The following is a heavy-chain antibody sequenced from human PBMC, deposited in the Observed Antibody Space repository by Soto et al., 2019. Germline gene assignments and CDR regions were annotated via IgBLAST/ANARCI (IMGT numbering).Heavy chain of an antibody. CDR3: ARHQGPITPIVGAVRFGY. V-gene: IGHV4-4*02. D-gene: IGHD1-26*01. J-gene: IGHJ4*02. CDR2: VYHSGST. Sequence: SETLSLTCAVSGGSISSSNWWSWVRQPPGKGLEWIGEVYHSGSTNYNPSLKSRVTISVDKSKNQFSLKLSSVTAADTAVYYCARHQGPITPIVGAVRFGYWGQGTLVTVSS. CDR1: GGSISSSNW.